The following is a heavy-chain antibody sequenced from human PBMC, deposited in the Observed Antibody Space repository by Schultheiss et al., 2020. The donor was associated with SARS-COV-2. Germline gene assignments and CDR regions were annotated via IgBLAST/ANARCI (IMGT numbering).Heavy chain of an antibody. CDR3: ARGLRYFDWLSRPPGGWFDP. D-gene: IGHD3-9*01. CDR1: GGSISSGGYY. CDR2: IYYSGST. V-gene: IGHV4-31*03. Sequence: SQTLSLTCTVSGGSISSGGYYWSWIRQHPGKGLEWIGYIYYSGSTYYNPSLKSRVTISVDTSKNQFSLKLSSVTAADTAVYYCARGLRYFDWLSRPPGGWFDPWGQGTRVTVSS. J-gene: IGHJ5*02.